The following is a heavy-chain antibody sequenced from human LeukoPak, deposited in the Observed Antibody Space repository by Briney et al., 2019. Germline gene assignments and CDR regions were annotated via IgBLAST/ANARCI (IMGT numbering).Heavy chain of an antibody. Sequence: GGSLRLSCAASGFTFSSYAMNWVRQAPGKGLERVSGVSAAGGSAYYADSVKVRFTISRDNSKNTVYLRMNSLRAEDTAVYYCASSIAVAGFYFDYWGQGTLVTVSS. D-gene: IGHD6-19*01. CDR3: ASSIAVAGFYFDY. J-gene: IGHJ4*02. V-gene: IGHV3-23*01. CDR2: VSAAGGSA. CDR1: GFTFSSYA.